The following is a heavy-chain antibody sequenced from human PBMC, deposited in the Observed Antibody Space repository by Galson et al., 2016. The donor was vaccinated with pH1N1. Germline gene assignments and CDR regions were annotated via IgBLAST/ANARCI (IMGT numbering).Heavy chain of an antibody. CDR1: GYTFITYY. J-gene: IGHJ4*02. Sequence: SVKVSCKASGYTFITYYIHWVRQAPGQGLEWLGIINPSGVSTTYAQKFQGRVTMTRDTSTSTVYMELSSLRSEDTAVYYCASRSSGQLPFGYWGQGILVTVSS. CDR2: INPSGVST. V-gene: IGHV1-46*01. D-gene: IGHD3-22*01. CDR3: ASRSSGQLPFGY.